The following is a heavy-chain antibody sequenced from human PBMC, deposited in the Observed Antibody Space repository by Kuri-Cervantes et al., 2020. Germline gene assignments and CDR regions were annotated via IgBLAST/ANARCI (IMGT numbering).Heavy chain of an antibody. V-gene: IGHV3-9*01. CDR1: GFTFSDYY. Sequence: SLRLSCAASGFTFSDYYMNWVRQAPGKGLEWVSGISWNSGSIGYADSVKGRFTISRDNAKNSLYLQMNSLRAEDTALYYCAKDSRSGYSSSWSPFDYWGQGTLVTVSS. CDR3: AKDSRSGYSSSWSPFDY. J-gene: IGHJ4*02. CDR2: ISWNSGSI. D-gene: IGHD6-13*01.